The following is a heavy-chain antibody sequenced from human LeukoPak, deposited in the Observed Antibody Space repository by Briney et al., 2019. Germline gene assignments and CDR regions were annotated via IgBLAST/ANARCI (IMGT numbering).Heavy chain of an antibody. CDR2: ISSSSSTI. CDR1: GFTFSSYS. J-gene: IGHJ4*02. CDR3: ARDWIAAAGDY. Sequence: GGSLRLSCAASGFTFSSYSMNWVRQAPGKGLEWVSYISSSSSTIYYADSVKGRFTISRDNAKNSLYLQKNSLRAEDTAVYYCARDWIAAAGDYWGQGTLVTVSS. V-gene: IGHV3-48*04. D-gene: IGHD6-13*01.